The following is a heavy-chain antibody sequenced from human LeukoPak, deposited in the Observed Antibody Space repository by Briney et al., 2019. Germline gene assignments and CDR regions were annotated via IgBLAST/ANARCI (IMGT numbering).Heavy chain of an antibody. CDR3: ARHGGSGSYYNWFDP. D-gene: IGHD3-10*01. J-gene: IGHJ5*02. CDR2: MYYSGST. Sequence: SETLSLTCTVSGGSIRSYYWSWIRQPPGKGLEWIGYMYYSGSTNYNPSLKSRITISVDRSKNQFSLKLSSVTAAETAVYYCARHGGSGSYYNWFDPWGQGTLVTVSS. CDR1: GGSIRSYY. V-gene: IGHV4-59*08.